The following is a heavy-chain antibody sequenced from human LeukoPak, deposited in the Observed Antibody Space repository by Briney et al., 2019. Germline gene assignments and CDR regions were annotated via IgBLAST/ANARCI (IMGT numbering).Heavy chain of an antibody. J-gene: IGHJ4*02. CDR3: ARDPPDSSGFTFDY. D-gene: IGHD3-22*01. V-gene: IGHV3-53*01. CDR1: GFTVSSNY. Sequence: GGSLRLSCAASGFTVSSNYMSWVRQAPGKGLEWVSVIYSGGSTYYADSVKGRFTISRDNSKNTLYLQMNSLRAKDTAVYYCARDPPDSSGFTFDYWGQGTLVTVSS. CDR2: IYSGGST.